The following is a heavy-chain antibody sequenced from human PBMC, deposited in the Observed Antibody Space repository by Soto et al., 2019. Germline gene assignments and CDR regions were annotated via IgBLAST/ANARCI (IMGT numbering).Heavy chain of an antibody. Sequence: SETLSLTCTVSGGSISSYYWSWIRQPPGKGLEWIGYIYYSGSTNYNPSLKSRVTISVDTSKNQFSLKLSSVTAADTAVYYCAGGIAVAGSPEYYFDYWGQGTLVTVSS. CDR1: GGSISSYY. CDR3: AGGIAVAGSPEYYFDY. CDR2: IYYSGST. D-gene: IGHD6-19*01. J-gene: IGHJ4*02. V-gene: IGHV4-59*01.